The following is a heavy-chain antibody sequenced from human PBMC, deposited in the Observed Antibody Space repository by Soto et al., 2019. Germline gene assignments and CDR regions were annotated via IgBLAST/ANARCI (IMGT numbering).Heavy chain of an antibody. CDR2: IIPIFGTT. CDR1: GGTFSSYA. CDR3: ARVPGSSGWDDAFDI. D-gene: IGHD6-19*01. J-gene: IGHJ3*02. V-gene: IGHV1-69*05. Sequence: GASVKVSCKASGGTFSSYAISWVRQAPGQGLEWMGGIIPIFGTTNYAQKFQGRVTITTDESTSTAYMELSSLRSEDTAVYYCARVPGSSGWDDAFDIWGQGTMVTVSS.